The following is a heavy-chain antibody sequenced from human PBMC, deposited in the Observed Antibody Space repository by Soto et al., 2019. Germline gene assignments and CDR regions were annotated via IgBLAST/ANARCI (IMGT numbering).Heavy chain of an antibody. J-gene: IGHJ3*02. CDR3: ARVTRNDDAFDI. V-gene: IGHV7-4-1*01. CDR1: GYAFPSYA. Sequence: PSVKVSCKASGYAFPSYALNWVRQAPGQGLEWMGWINTNTGNPTSAQGFTGRFVFSLDTSVSTAYLQIFSLKAEDTAVYYCARVTRNDDAFDIWGRGTLVTVS. D-gene: IGHD1-1*01. CDR2: INTNTGNP.